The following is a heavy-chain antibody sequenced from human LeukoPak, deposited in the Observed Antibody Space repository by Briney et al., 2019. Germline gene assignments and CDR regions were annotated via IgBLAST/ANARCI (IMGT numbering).Heavy chain of an antibody. J-gene: IGHJ4*02. Sequence: PSETLSLTCAVYGGSFSGYYWSWIRQPPGKGLEWIGEINHSGSTNYNPSLKSRVTISVDTSKNQFSLKLSSVTAADMAVYYCARGAGGGSGSYFSGYWGQGTLVTVSS. V-gene: IGHV4-34*01. D-gene: IGHD3-10*01. CDR2: INHSGST. CDR3: ARGAGGGSGSYFSGY. CDR1: GGSFSGYY.